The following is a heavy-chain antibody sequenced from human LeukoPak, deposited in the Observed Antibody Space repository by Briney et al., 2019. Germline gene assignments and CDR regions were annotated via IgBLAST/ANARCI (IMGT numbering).Heavy chain of an antibody. Sequence: PGGSLRLSCAASGFTFSSYAMSWVRQAPGKGLEWVAVIWYDGSNKYYADSVKGRFTISRDNSKNTLYLQMNSLRAEDTAVYYCASTSSGWLGYWGQGTLVTVSS. V-gene: IGHV3-33*08. D-gene: IGHD6-19*01. J-gene: IGHJ4*02. CDR1: GFTFSSYA. CDR3: ASTSSGWLGY. CDR2: IWYDGSNK.